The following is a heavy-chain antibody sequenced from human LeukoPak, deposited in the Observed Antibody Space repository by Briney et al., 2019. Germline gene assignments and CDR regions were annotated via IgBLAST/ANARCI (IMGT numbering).Heavy chain of an antibody. Sequence: ASVKVSCKASGYTFTTYGISWVRQAPGQGLEWMGWISPYNDNTEYAQKFQGRVTMTTDTSTTTAYMELRSLRPDDTAVYYCAKDPPHSSGPNSPCFEFWGQGTLVSVSS. CDR3: AKDPPHSSGPNSPCFEF. CDR2: ISPYNDNT. V-gene: IGHV1-18*01. D-gene: IGHD6-19*01. CDR1: GYTFTTYG. J-gene: IGHJ4*02.